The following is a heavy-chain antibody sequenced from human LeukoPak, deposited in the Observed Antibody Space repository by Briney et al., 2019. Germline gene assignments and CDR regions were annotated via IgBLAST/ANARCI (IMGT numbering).Heavy chain of an antibody. D-gene: IGHD6-19*01. V-gene: IGHV1-2*02. CDR2: INPNSGGT. J-gene: IGHJ4*02. Sequence: ASVKVSCKASGYTFTDYYIHWVRQAPGQGLEWMGWINPNSGGTIYAQKFQGRVTMTRDTSISTAYLELSRLTSDDTAVYYCARGAVAGTGCFDCWGQGTLVTVSS. CDR1: GYTFTDYY. CDR3: ARGAVAGTGCFDC.